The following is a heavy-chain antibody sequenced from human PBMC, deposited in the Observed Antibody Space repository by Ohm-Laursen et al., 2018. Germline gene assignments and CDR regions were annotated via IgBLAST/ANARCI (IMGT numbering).Heavy chain of an antibody. CDR2: IIPIFGTA. Sequence: SVKVSCKASGGTFSSYAISWVRQAPGQGLEWMGGIIPIFGTANYAQKFQGRVTITADESTSTAYMELSSLRSEDTAVYYCAREGAVIAVAGTGEYYYYGMDVWGQGTTVTVSS. CDR1: GGTFSSYA. CDR3: AREGAVIAVAGTGEYYYYGMDV. D-gene: IGHD6-19*01. V-gene: IGHV1-69*13. J-gene: IGHJ6*02.